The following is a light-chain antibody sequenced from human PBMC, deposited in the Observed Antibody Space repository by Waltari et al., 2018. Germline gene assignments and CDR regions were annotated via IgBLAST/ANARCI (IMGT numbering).Light chain of an antibody. CDR3: QTWGTGIQV. Sequence: QLVLTQSPSASASLRASVKITSTPRSGPSSYALAWHQQQPEKGPRYLMKLSSDGSHSKGDGIPDRFSGSSAGAERYLTISSLQSEDEADYYCQTWGTGIQVFGGGTKLTVL. CDR1: SGPSSYA. J-gene: IGLJ2*01. V-gene: IGLV4-69*01. CDR2: LSSDGSH.